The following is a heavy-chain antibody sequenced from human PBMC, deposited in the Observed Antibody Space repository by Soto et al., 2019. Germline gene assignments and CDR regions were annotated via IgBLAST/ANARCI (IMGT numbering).Heavy chain of an antibody. CDR1: GGSITSSSYF. Sequence: QLQLQESGPGVVKPSETLSLTCTVSGGSITSSSYFWGWVRQPPGKGLEWIGTIYFTGNTYYTPSLKGRLTMYIHTSNNEFSMRLKSVTAADTAVYYCEGQTFTIAAASYGRSNWFDPWGPGTLVTVSS. CDR3: EGQTFTIAAASYGRSNWFDP. V-gene: IGHV4-39*01. CDR2: IYFTGNT. J-gene: IGHJ5*02. D-gene: IGHD6-25*01.